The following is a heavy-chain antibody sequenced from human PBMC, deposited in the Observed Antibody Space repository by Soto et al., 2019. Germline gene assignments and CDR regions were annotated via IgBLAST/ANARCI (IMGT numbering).Heavy chain of an antibody. CDR2: IYYSGST. V-gene: IGHV4-39*01. CDR3: ARSYPKYYYYYGMDV. J-gene: IGHJ6*02. CDR1: GGSISSSSYY. Sequence: SETLSLTCTVSGGSISSSSYYWGWIRQPPGKGLEWIGSIYYSGSTYYNPSLKSRVTISVDTSKNQFSLKLSSVTAADTAVYYCARSYPKYYYYYGMDVWGQGTTVTVSS.